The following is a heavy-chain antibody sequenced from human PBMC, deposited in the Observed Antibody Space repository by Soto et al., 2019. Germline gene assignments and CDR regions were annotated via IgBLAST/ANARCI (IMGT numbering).Heavy chain of an antibody. CDR2: ISHSGST. Sequence: SETLSLTCAVYVGSFSGYYWSWIRQPPGKGLEWIGEISHSGSTNYNPSLKSRVTISVDTSKNQFSLKLSSVTAADTAVYYCARGRGSSSWAYYYYGMDVWGQGTTVTVSS. D-gene: IGHD6-13*01. CDR1: VGSFSGYY. CDR3: ARGRGSSSWAYYYYGMDV. J-gene: IGHJ6*02. V-gene: IGHV4-34*01.